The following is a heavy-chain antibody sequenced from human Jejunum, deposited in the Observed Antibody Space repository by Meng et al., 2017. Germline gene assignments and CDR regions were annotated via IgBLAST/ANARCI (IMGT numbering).Heavy chain of an antibody. V-gene: IGHV5-51*01. D-gene: IGHD6-13*01. CDR2: IYPGYYPGDSNT. CDR1: GYKFTNYW. CDR3: VRHRYSSSWYWFDP. J-gene: IGHJ5*02. Sequence: GESLKISCAASGYKFTNYWIGWVRQMPGKGLEWMWIIYPGYYPGDSNTRYSPAFQGQVTISADKSSSTAYLQWSSLKASDTAMYYCVRHRYSSSWYWFDPWGQGTQVTVSS.